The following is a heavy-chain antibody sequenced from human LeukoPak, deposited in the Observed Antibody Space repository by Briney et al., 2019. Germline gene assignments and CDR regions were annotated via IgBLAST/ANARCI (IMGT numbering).Heavy chain of an antibody. Sequence: PSETLSLTCAVYGGSFSGYYWSWIRQPPGKGLEWIGEINHSGSTNYNPSLKSRVTISVDTSKNQFSLKLSSVTAADTAVYYCARAGGYSYGLYYYYGMDVWGQGTTVTVSS. J-gene: IGHJ6*02. D-gene: IGHD5-18*01. CDR2: INHSGST. CDR3: ARAGGYSYGLYYYYGMDV. CDR1: GGSFSGYY. V-gene: IGHV4-34*01.